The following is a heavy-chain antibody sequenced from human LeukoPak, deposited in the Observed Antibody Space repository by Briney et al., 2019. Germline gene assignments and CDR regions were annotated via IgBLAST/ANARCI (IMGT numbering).Heavy chain of an antibody. CDR3: TRDLLYYYGSGLDY. CDR1: GYTFTSYA. Sequence: ASVKVSCKASGYTFTSYAMHWVRQAPGQRLEWMGWINAGNGNTKYSQEFQGRVTITRDTSASTAYMELSSLRSEDTAVYYCTRDLLYYYGSGLDYWGQGTLVTVSS. CDR2: INAGNGNT. J-gene: IGHJ4*02. V-gene: IGHV1-3*03. D-gene: IGHD3-10*01.